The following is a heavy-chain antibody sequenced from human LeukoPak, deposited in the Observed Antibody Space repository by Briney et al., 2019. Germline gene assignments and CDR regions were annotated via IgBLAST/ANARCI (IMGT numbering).Heavy chain of an antibody. CDR3: ARDGGYYYDSSGYYNWFDP. CDR2: IIPILGIA. J-gene: IGHJ5*02. CDR1: GGTFSSYA. V-gene: IGHV1-69*04. Sequence: SVKVSCKASGGTFSSYAISWVRQAPGQGLEWMGRIIPILGIANYAQKFQGRVTITADKSTSTAYMELSSLRSEDTAVYYCARDGGYYYDSSGYYNWFDPWGQGTLVTVSS. D-gene: IGHD3-22*01.